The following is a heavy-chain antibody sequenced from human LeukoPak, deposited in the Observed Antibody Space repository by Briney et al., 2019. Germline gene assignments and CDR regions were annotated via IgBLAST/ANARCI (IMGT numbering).Heavy chain of an antibody. CDR3: ARHTSIAAAANLDY. CDR2: IYPGDSDT. V-gene: IGHV5-51*01. D-gene: IGHD6-13*01. J-gene: IGHJ4*02. Sequence: GESLKISCKGSGYSLTSYWIGWVRQIPGKGLEWMGIIYPGDSDTRYSPSFQGQVTISADKSISTAYLQWSSLKASDTAMYYCARHTSIAAAANLDYWGQGTLVTVSS. CDR1: GYSLTSYW.